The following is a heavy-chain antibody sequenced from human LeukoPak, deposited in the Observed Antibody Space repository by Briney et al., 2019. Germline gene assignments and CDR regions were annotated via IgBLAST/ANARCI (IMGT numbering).Heavy chain of an antibody. CDR3: ARGALYDSSGYYPEDFDY. CDR1: GYTFTSYD. CDR2: MNPNSGNT. Sequence: GASVKVSCKASGYTFTSYDINWVRQATGQGLEWMGWMNPNSGNTGYAQKFQGRVTMTRNTSISTAYMELSSLRSEDTAVYYCARGALYDSSGYYPEDFDYRGQGTLVTVSS. D-gene: IGHD3-22*01. V-gene: IGHV1-8*01. J-gene: IGHJ4*02.